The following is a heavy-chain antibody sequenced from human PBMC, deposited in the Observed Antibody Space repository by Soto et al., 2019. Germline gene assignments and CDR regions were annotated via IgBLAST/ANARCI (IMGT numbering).Heavy chain of an antibody. D-gene: IGHD1-7*01. CDR1: GYTFITYG. CDR2: ISTYNGNT. CDR3: ARGAVLTITGTTPLYGMDV. J-gene: IGHJ6*02. Sequence: ASVKVSCEACGYTFITYGVSCVRQAPGQGLDWLGWISTYNGNTRDAEKLQGRVTITADETTSRAYMELSSLRSDDTAVYYCARGAVLTITGTTPLYGMDVWGQGTTVTVSS. V-gene: IGHV1-18*01.